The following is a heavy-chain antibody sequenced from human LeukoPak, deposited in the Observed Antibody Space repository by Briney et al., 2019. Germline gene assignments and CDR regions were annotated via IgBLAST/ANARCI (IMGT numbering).Heavy chain of an antibody. CDR1: GFTFSSYW. CDR2: MKSDGSST. Sequence: GGSLRLSCAASGFTFSSYWMHWVRQAPGRGLMWVSRMKSDGSSTSYADSVKGRFTISRDNAKNTLYLQMNSLRAEDTAVYYCAVRQGGSYTGESDYWGQGTLVTVSS. J-gene: IGHJ4*02. D-gene: IGHD3-10*01. V-gene: IGHV3-74*01. CDR3: AVRQGGSYTGESDY.